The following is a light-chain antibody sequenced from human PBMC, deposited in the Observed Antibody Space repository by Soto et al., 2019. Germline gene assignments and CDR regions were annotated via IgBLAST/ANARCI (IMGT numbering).Light chain of an antibody. CDR2: DVS. V-gene: IGLV2-8*01. CDR1: SSDVGGYNY. Sequence: QSALTQPPSASGSPGQSVTISCTGVSSDVGGYNYVSWYQQHPGKAPKLMIYDVSKRPSGVPDRFSGSKSGNTASLTVSGLQAEDAADYYCSSYAGSNIVVFGGGTKLTVL. CDR3: SSYAGSNIVV. J-gene: IGLJ2*01.